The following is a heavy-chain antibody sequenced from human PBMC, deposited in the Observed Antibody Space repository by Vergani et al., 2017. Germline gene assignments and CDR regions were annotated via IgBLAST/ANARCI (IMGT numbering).Heavy chain of an antibody. D-gene: IGHD2-2*02. Sequence: EVQLLESGGNLIQPGGSLRLSCAASGFSLSRFWMSWVRQAPEKGLEWVAHISPDGSATSYVDSVKGRFTISRDNTKNTLYLQVRSLRLEDTGVYHCVRDRGLCAGGRCYTEAWDYWGQGTPVTVSS. J-gene: IGHJ4*02. CDR2: ISPDGSAT. CDR1: GFSLSRFW. V-gene: IGHV3-7*01. CDR3: VRDRGLCAGGRCYTEAWDY.